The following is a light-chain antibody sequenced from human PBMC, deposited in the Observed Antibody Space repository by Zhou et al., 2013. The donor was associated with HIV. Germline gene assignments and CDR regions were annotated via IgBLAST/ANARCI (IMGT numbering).Light chain of an antibody. CDR3: QQYGSSPWT. J-gene: IGKJ1*01. Sequence: EIVMTQSPGTLSVSPGERATLSCRASQSVSSNLAWYQQKPGQAPRLLIYGASTRATGIPARFSGSGSGTEFTLTISSLRSEDFAVYYCQQYGSSPWTFGQGTKVEIK. V-gene: IGKV3-15*01. CDR2: GAS. CDR1: QSVSSN.